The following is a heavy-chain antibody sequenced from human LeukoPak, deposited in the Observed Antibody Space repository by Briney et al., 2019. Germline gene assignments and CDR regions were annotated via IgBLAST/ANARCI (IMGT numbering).Heavy chain of an antibody. Sequence: ASVKVSCKASGYTFTGYYMHWVRQAPGQGLEWMGWINPNSGGTNYAQKFQGRVTMTRDTSISTAYMELSRLISDDTAVYYCARDWYSSAWYGFDYWGQGTLVTVSS. CDR2: INPNSGGT. J-gene: IGHJ4*02. CDR1: GYTFTGYY. CDR3: ARDWYSSAWYGFDY. D-gene: IGHD6-19*01. V-gene: IGHV1-2*02.